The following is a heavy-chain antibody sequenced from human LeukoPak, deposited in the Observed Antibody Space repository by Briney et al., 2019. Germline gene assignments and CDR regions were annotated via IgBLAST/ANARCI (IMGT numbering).Heavy chain of an antibody. V-gene: IGHV1-18*01. Sequence: ASVKVSCKTSGHTFTTYGLSWVRQAPGQGLEWMGWISGFNGDTNYAQKFQGRITLTTDTSTSTAYMELRSLRSDDTAVYYCARDLGYYDSGRHYFDTFDIWGQGTMVTVSS. CDR1: GHTFTTYG. J-gene: IGHJ3*02. D-gene: IGHD3-22*01. CDR2: ISGFNGDT. CDR3: ARDLGYYDSGRHYFDTFDI.